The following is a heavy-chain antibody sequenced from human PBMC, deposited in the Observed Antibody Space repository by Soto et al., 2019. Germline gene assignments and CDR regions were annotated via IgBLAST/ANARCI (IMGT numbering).Heavy chain of an antibody. V-gene: IGHV1-69*01. J-gene: IGHJ6*02. Sequence: QVQLVQSGAEVKKPGSSVKVSCNASGGTFSSYAISWVRQAPGQGLEWMGGIIPIFGTANYAQKFQGRVTINEDESTGTAYMELSSRRSEDTAVYYCARDPESRESTIFSYYGMDVWVQGTTVTVSS. CDR2: IIPIFGTA. CDR1: GGTFSSYA. CDR3: ARDPESRESTIFSYYGMDV. D-gene: IGHD3-3*01.